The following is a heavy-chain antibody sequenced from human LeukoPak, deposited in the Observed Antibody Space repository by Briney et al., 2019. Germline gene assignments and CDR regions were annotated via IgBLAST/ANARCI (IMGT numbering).Heavy chain of an antibody. CDR1: GFTFSAYS. D-gene: IGHD6-19*01. Sequence: GGSLRLSCAASGFTFSAYSMNWVRQAPGKGLDWVSYISSRSFTIYYADSVKGRFTISRDNAKNSLYLEMNSLRDEDTAVYYCARSVIAVAGYDAFDIWGQGTVVAVSS. CDR3: ARSVIAVAGYDAFDI. CDR2: ISSRSFTI. V-gene: IGHV3-48*02. J-gene: IGHJ3*02.